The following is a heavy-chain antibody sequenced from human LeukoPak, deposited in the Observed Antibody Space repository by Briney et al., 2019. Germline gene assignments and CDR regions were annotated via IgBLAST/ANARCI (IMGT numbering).Heavy chain of an antibody. CDR1: GSTFSDYY. V-gene: IGHV3-7*04. CDR2: IKEDGSAK. D-gene: IGHD1-26*01. J-gene: IGHJ4*02. CDR3: ARYSGSYGVVN. Sequence: PGGSLRLSCAASGSTFSDYYMSWVRQAPGKGLEWVANIKEDGSAKHYVDSVRGRFTISRDNAKNSLYLQMDTLRAEDTAVYYCARYSGSYGVVNWGQGTLVTVPS.